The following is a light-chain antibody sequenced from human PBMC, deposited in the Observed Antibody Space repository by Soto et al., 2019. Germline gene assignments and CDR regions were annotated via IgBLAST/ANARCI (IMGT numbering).Light chain of an antibody. Sequence: DIQITQSPSTLCASVGDRVTMTCRASQSISSWLAWYQQKPGKAPKLLIYAASTLPSGVPSRFSGSGSGTEFTRTISSLQPEDFETYYCLQHNSYTLTFGGGTRLEIK. CDR2: AAS. CDR3: LQHNSYTLT. V-gene: IGKV1-5*01. CDR1: QSISSW. J-gene: IGKJ5*01.